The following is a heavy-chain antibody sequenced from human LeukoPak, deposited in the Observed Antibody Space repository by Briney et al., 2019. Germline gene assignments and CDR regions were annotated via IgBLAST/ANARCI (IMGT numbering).Heavy chain of an antibody. CDR1: GFTFSDQY. V-gene: IGHV3-48*02. D-gene: IGHD6-25*01. Sequence: GGSLRLSCAASGFTFSDQYMDWVRQAPGKGLEWVSYISSSSRTIYYADSVKGRFTISRDNAKNSLYLQMNSLRDEDTAVYYCAREAAWAFDYWGQGTLVTVSS. CDR3: AREAAWAFDY. J-gene: IGHJ4*02. CDR2: ISSSSRTI.